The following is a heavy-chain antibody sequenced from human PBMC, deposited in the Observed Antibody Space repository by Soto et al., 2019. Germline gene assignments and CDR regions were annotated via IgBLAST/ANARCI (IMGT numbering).Heavy chain of an antibody. CDR3: ARADYEILTGSYAMDV. CDR1: GDSLGNYY. V-gene: IGHV4-4*07. CDR2: VSSSGNT. D-gene: IGHD3-9*01. J-gene: IGHJ6*02. Sequence: SETLSLTCTVSGDSLGNYYWFWIRQPVGKGLEGIGRVSSSGNTNANPTLNSRATMSIDTSKNQFSLRLRSVTAADTAVYYGARADYEILTGSYAMDVWGQGTTVTVSS.